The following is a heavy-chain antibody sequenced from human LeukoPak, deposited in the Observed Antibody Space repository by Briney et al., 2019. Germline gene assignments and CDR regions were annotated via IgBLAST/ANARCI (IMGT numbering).Heavy chain of an antibody. V-gene: IGHV4-34*01. CDR3: ATRFPIIVGATVKDY. Sequence: PSETLSLTCAVYGGSFSGYYWSWIRQPPGKGLEWIGEINHSGSTNYNPSLKSRVTISVDTSKNQFSLKLGSVTAADTAVYYCATRFPIIVGATVKDYWGQGTLVTVSS. CDR1: GGSFSGYY. CDR2: INHSGST. D-gene: IGHD1-26*01. J-gene: IGHJ4*02.